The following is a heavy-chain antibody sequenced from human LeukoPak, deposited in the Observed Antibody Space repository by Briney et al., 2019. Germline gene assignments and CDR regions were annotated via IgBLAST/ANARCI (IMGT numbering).Heavy chain of an antibody. CDR1: GGSISSGSYY. J-gene: IGHJ4*02. CDR2: IYTSGST. D-gene: IGHD1-26*01. V-gene: IGHV4-61*02. CDR3: ARATWELLGERFDY. Sequence: SETLSLICTVSGGSISSGSYYWSWIRQPAGKGLEWIGRIYTSGSTNYNPSLKSRVTISVDTSKNQFSLKLSSVTAADTAVYYCARATWELLGERFDYWGQGTLVTVSS.